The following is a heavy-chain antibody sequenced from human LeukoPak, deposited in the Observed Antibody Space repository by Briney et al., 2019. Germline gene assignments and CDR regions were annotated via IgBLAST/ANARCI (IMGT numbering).Heavy chain of an antibody. CDR3: ARWASVGRWLQPDY. J-gene: IGHJ4*02. D-gene: IGHD5-24*01. Sequence: SQTLSLTCTVSGGSISSGGYYWSWIRQHPGKGLEWIGYIYYSGSTYYNPSLKSRVSISVDTSKNQFSLKLSSVTAADTAVYYCARWASVGRWLQPDYWGQGTPVTVSS. CDR1: GGSISSGGYY. CDR2: IYYSGST. V-gene: IGHV4-31*03.